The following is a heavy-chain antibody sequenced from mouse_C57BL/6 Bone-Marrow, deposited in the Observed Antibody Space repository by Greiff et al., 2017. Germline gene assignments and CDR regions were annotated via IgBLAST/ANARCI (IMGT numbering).Heavy chain of an antibody. CDR2: IDPEDGET. CDR3: TRSLIYYGTNY. J-gene: IGHJ2*01. D-gene: IGHD1-1*01. Sequence: VQLKESGAELVKPGASVKLSCTASGFNIKDYYIHWVKQRTEQGLEWIGRIDPEDGETKYAPKFQDKATLTADTSSNPAYLQLSSLTSEDTAVYYGTRSLIYYGTNYWGQGTTLTVSS. CDR1: GFNIKDYY. V-gene: IGHV14-2*01.